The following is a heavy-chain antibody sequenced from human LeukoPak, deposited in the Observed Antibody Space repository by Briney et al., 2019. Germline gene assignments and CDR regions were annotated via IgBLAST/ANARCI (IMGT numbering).Heavy chain of an antibody. Sequence: GGSLRLSCAASGFTFSNYWMSWVRQAPGKGLEWVANIKQDGSEKYYVDSVKGRFTISRDNAKNSLYLQMNSLRAEDTAVYYCARMRRGIAAAFDYWGQGTLVTVSS. V-gene: IGHV3-7*01. CDR2: IKQDGSEK. CDR1: GFTFSNYW. CDR3: ARMRRGIAAAFDY. J-gene: IGHJ4*02. D-gene: IGHD6-13*01.